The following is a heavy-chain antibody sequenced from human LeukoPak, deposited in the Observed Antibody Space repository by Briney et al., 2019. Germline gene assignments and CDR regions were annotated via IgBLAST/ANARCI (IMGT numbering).Heavy chain of an antibody. CDR1: GRSFSGYY. D-gene: IGHD6-13*01. CDR3: AGIIAAAGRSRFDY. V-gene: IGHV4-34*01. CDR2: INHSGST. Sequence: SETLSLTCAVYGRSFSGYYWSWIRQPPGKGLEWIGEINHSGSTNYNPSLKSRVTISVDTSKNQFSLKLSSVTAADTAVYYCAGIIAAAGRSRFDYWGQGTLVTVSS. J-gene: IGHJ4*02.